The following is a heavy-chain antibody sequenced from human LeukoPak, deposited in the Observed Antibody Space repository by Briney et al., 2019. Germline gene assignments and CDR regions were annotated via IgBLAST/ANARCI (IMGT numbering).Heavy chain of an antibody. CDR3: ARKLPCSSTSCYSGRDAFDI. Sequence: SETLSLTCAVYGVSFSGYYWSWIRQPPGKGLEWIGEINHSGSTNYNPSLKSRVTISVDTSKNQFSLKLSSVTAADTAVYYCARKLPCSSTSCYSGRDAFDIWGQGTMVTVSS. V-gene: IGHV4-34*01. J-gene: IGHJ3*02. CDR1: GVSFSGYY. D-gene: IGHD2-2*02. CDR2: INHSGST.